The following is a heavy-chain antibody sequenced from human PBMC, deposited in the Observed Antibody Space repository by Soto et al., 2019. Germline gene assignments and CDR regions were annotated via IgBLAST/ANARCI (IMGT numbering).Heavy chain of an antibody. CDR1: GYTFTTYD. D-gene: IGHD3-22*01. CDR3: ARAGAYYDSSGFYPPPRDYNYGMDV. CDR2: ISTYNGNT. J-gene: IGHJ6*02. Sequence: ASVTVSCQASGYTFTTYDISWVRQAPGQGLEWMGRISTYNGNTNYPQSLQGRLTMTTDTSISTAYMELSRLRSDDTAVYYCARAGAYYDSSGFYPPPRDYNYGMDVWGQGTTVTVSS. V-gene: IGHV1-18*01.